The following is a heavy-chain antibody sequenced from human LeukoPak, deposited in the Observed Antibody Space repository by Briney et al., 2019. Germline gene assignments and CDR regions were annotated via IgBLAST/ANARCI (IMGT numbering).Heavy chain of an antibody. V-gene: IGHV1-69*13. D-gene: IGHD6-13*01. CDR1: GYTFTSYY. CDR3: ARDQSSSWSSSGWYYFDY. J-gene: IGHJ4*02. Sequence: GASVKVSCKASGYTFTSYYMHWVRQAPGQGLEWMGGIIPIFGTANYAQKFQGRVTITADESTSTAYMELSSLRSEDTAVYYCARDQSSSWSSSGWYYFDYWGQGTLVTVSS. CDR2: IIPIFGTA.